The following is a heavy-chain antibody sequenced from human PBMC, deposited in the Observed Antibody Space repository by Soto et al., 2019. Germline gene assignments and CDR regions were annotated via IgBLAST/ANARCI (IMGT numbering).Heavy chain of an antibody. V-gene: IGHV4-39*01. D-gene: IGHD2-15*01. CDR2: IYYSGST. Sequence: SETLSLTCTVSGGSIISSSYYWGWIRQPPGKGLEWIGSIYYSGSTYYNPSLKSRVTISVDTSKNQFSLKLSSVTAADTAVYYCASIVVVVAASWFDPWGQGTLVTVSS. CDR1: GGSIISSSYY. CDR3: ASIVVVVAASWFDP. J-gene: IGHJ5*02.